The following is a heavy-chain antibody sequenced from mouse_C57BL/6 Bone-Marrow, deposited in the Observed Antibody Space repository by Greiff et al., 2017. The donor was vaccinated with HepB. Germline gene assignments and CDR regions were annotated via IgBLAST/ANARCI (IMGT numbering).Heavy chain of an antibody. CDR3: ARGGYYCSSYAMDY. V-gene: IGHV1-55*01. CDR1: GYTFTSYW. J-gene: IGHJ4*01. Sequence: QVQLQQPGAELVKPGASVKMSCKASGYTFTSYWITWVKQRPGQGLEWIGDIYPGSGSTNYNEKFKSKATLTVDTSSSTAYMQLSSLTSEDSAVYYCARGGYYCSSYAMDYWGQGTSVTVSS. CDR2: IYPGSGST. D-gene: IGHD1-1*01.